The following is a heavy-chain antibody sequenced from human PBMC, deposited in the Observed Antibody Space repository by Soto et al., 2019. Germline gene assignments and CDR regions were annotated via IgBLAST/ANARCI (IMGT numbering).Heavy chain of an antibody. D-gene: IGHD4-17*01. J-gene: IGHJ6*02. Sequence: ASVKVSCKASGYTFTSYAMHWVRQAPVQRLEWMGWINAGNGNTKYSQKFQGRVTITRDTSASTAYMELSSLRSEDTAVYYCARSDYGDYEGYYYYGMDVWGQGTTVTVSS. CDR1: GYTFTSYA. V-gene: IGHV1-3*01. CDR3: ARSDYGDYEGYYYYGMDV. CDR2: INAGNGNT.